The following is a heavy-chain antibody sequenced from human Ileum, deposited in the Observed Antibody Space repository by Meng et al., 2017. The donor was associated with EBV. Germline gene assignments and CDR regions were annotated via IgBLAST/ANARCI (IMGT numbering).Heavy chain of an antibody. CDR2: ISDIGRTI. Sequence: QVQLVGVGGGLGKPGGSLRLSCVVSGFTFSGHYVSWIRQAPGRGLEWISHISDIGRTIYYADSVKGRFTISRDNAKNSLYLQMNSLRVDDTAVYYCARTGVGLAFDYWGLGTLVTVSS. CDR3: ARTGVGLAFDY. J-gene: IGHJ4*02. CDR1: GFTFSGHY. D-gene: IGHD2-8*01. V-gene: IGHV3-11*01.